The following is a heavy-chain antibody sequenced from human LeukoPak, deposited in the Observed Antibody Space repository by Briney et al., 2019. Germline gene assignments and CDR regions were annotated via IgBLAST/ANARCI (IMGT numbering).Heavy chain of an antibody. CDR3: ARFDYSGSYYYFDY. J-gene: IGHJ4*02. V-gene: IGHV4-59*08. D-gene: IGHD1-26*01. CDR2: IYYSGST. Sequence: PSETLSLTCTVSDDSISDYYRGWIRQPPGKGLEWIGYIYYSGSTNYNPSLKSRVTISVDTSKNQFSLKLSSVTAADTAVYYCARFDYSGSYYYFDYWGQGTLVTVSS. CDR1: DDSISDYY.